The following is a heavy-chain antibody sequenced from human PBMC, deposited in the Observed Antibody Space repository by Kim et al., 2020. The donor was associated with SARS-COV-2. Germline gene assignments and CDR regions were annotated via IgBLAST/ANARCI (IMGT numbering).Heavy chain of an antibody. CDR2: ISHDGSKK. Sequence: GGSLRLSCAASGFTFSSYGMHWVRQAPGKGLEWLALISHDGSKKYYADSVKGRFTISGASPKTMLNLKIKSLRAGDTGGFSCAKNLYF. J-gene: IGHJ2*01. CDR1: GFTFSSYG. V-gene: IGHV3-30*18. CDR3: AKNLYF.